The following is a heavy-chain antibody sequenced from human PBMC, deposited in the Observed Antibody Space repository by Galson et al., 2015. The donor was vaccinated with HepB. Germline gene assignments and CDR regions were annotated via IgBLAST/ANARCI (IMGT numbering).Heavy chain of an antibody. Sequence: SVKVSCKASGYTFTSYGISWVRQAPGQGLEWMGWISAYNGNTNYAQKLQGRVTMTTDTSTSTAYMELRSLRSDDTAVYYCARADIVVVVAAPYNWFDPCGQGSLVGVSS. D-gene: IGHD2-15*01. CDR3: ARADIVVVVAAPYNWFDP. J-gene: IGHJ5*02. V-gene: IGHV1-18*04. CDR2: ISAYNGNT. CDR1: GYTFTSYG.